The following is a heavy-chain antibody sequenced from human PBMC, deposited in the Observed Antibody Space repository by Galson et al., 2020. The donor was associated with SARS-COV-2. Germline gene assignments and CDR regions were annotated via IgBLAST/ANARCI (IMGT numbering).Heavy chain of an antibody. CDR1: GGSISSSSYY. V-gene: IGHV4-39*01. CDR2: IYYSGST. J-gene: IGHJ4*02. Sequence: ETSETLSLTCTVSGGSISSSSYYWGWIRQPPGKGLEWIGSIYYSGSTYYNPSLKSRVTISVDTSKNQFSLKLSSVTAADTAVYYCVVKGSSSFYWGQGTLVTVSS. D-gene: IGHD6-6*01. CDR3: VVKGSSSFY.